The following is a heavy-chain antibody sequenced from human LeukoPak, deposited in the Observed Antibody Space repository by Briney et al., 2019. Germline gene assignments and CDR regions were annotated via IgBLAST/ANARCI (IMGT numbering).Heavy chain of an antibody. CDR2: INHSGSA. CDR1: GGSFSGDY. J-gene: IGHJ4*02. Sequence: PSETLSLTCGVYGGSFSGDYWSWVRQPPGKGLEWIGEINHSGSASYNPSLKSRVTISVDTSKIQFSLKLSSVTATDTAVYYCARHVAAAAGSLVDYWGQGTLVTVSS. CDR3: ARHVAAAAGSLVDY. D-gene: IGHD6-13*01. V-gene: IGHV4-34*01.